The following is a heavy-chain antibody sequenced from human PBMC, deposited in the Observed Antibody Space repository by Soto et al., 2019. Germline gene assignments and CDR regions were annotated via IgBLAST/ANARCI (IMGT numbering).Heavy chain of an antibody. Sequence: PGGSLRLSCAASGFTFSSYAMHWVRQAPGKGLEWVAVISYDGSNKYYADSVKGRFTISRDNSKNTLYLQMNSLRAEDTAVYYCARDGYCSSTSCYDGWFDPWGQGTLVTVSS. CDR1: GFTFSSYA. CDR3: ARDGYCSSTSCYDGWFDP. D-gene: IGHD2-2*03. V-gene: IGHV3-30-3*01. CDR2: ISYDGSNK. J-gene: IGHJ5*02.